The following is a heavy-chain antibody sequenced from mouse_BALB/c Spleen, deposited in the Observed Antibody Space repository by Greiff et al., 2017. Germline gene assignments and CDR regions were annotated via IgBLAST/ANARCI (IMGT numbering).Heavy chain of an antibody. V-gene: IGHV5-6-3*01. CDR2: INSNGGST. D-gene: IGHD1-2*01. Sequence: EVNVVESGGGLVQPGGSLKLSCAASGFTFSSYGMSWVRQTPDKRLELVATINSNGGSTYYPDSVKGRFTISRDNAKNTLYLQMSSLKSEDTAMYYCARDPDYYGPYYAMDYWGQGTSVTVSS. J-gene: IGHJ4*01. CDR1: GFTFSSYG. CDR3: ARDPDYYGPYYAMDY.